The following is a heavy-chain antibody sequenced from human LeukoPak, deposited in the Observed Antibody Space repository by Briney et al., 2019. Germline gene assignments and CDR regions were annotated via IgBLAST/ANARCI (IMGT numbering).Heavy chain of an antibody. CDR2: IYYSGST. CDR3: ARGSIAAAGPPFQH. J-gene: IGHJ1*01. CDR1: GGSISSSSYY. D-gene: IGHD6-13*01. Sequence: SETLSLTCTVSGGSISSSSYYWGWIRQPPGKGLEWIGSIYYSGSTYYNPSLKSRVTISVDTSKNQFSLKLSSVTAADTAEYYCARGSIAAAGPPFQHWGQGTLVTVSS. V-gene: IGHV4-39*01.